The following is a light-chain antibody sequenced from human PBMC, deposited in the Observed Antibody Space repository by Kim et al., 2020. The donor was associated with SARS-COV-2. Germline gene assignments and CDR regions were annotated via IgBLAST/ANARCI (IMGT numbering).Light chain of an antibody. CDR2: DAC. J-gene: IGKJ2*01. CDR3: QKYSFWYT. Sequence: LSVSPGERLTLSGTASQNIVHDVAWYQQKPGQAPRLLIYDACSRATGIPARFSGSGSGTELTFTISSLQSEEFAVDYCQKYSFWYTFGQGTKLEI. V-gene: IGKV3-15*01. CDR1: QNIVHD.